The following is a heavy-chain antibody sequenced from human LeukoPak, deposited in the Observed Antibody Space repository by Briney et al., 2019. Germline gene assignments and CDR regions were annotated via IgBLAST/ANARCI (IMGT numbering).Heavy chain of an antibody. CDR1: GYTFTSYD. J-gene: IGHJ4*02. CDR2: MNPNSGNT. D-gene: IGHD3-10*01. CDR3: ARDEEGILDY. Sequence: ASVKVSCKASGYTFTSYDINWVRQATGQGLEWMGWMNPNSGNTNYAQKLQGRVTMTTDTSTSTAYMELRSLRSDDTAVYYCARDEEGILDYWGQGTLVTVSS. V-gene: IGHV1-18*01.